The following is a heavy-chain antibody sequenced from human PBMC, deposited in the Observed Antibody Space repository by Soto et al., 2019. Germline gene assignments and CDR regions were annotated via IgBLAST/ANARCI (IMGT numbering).Heavy chain of an antibody. D-gene: IGHD1-20*01. J-gene: IGHJ3*02. Sequence: GGSLRLSCAASGFTFSSYAMSWVRQAPGKGLEWVSAISGSGGSTYYADSVKGRFTISRDNSKNTLYLQMNSLRAEDTAVYYCGKGGFRYSYICRSDVPFNIWGKGTMHTVS. CDR3: GKGGFRYSYICRSDVPFNI. CDR2: ISGSGGST. CDR1: GFTFSSYA. V-gene: IGHV3-23*01.